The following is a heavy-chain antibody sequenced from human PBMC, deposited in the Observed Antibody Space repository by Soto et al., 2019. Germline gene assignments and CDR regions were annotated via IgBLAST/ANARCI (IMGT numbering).Heavy chain of an antibody. Sequence: GVLRLSCAASGFTFSSYAMSWVRQAPGKGLEWVSAISGSGGSTYYADSVKGRFTISRDNSKNTLYLQMNSLRAEDTAVYYCAKSKSGSYYRHDAFDIWGQGTMVTVSS. CDR2: ISGSGGST. V-gene: IGHV3-23*01. CDR1: GFTFSSYA. D-gene: IGHD1-26*01. CDR3: AKSKSGSYYRHDAFDI. J-gene: IGHJ3*02.